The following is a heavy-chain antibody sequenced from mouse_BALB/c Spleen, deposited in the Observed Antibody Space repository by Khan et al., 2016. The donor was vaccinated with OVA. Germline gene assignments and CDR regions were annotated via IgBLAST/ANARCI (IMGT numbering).Heavy chain of an antibody. CDR3: ARVNYYGYYFDY. Sequence: EVKLEVSGPGLVKPSQSLSLTCTVTGYSITSGYAWNWIRQFPGNKLEWMGYISYSGVTSYTPSLTSRISITRDTSKNQFFLQLNSVTTEDTATYYCARVNYYGYYFDYWGQGTTLTVSS. J-gene: IGHJ2*01. CDR2: ISYSGVT. V-gene: IGHV3-2*02. D-gene: IGHD1-1*01. CDR1: GYSITSGYA.